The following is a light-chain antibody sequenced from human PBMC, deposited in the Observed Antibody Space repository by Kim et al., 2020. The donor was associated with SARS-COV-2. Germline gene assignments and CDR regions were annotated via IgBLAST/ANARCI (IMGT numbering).Light chain of an antibody. V-gene: IGKV1-27*01. Sequence: AAVGDRVTITCRASHDIANSLAWYQQKPGKVPKLLIYAASTLQSGVPSRFSGSGSGTQFTLTIGSLQTEDVATYYCQKYNSAPWTFGPGTKVDIK. J-gene: IGKJ1*01. CDR3: QKYNSAPWT. CDR1: HDIANS. CDR2: AAS.